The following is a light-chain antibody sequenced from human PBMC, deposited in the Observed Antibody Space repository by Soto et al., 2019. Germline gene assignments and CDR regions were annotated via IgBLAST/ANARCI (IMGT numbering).Light chain of an antibody. Sequence: IVMTQSPATLSVSPGERAPLSCRASQSISNNLAWYQHKPGQAPRLLIYAASTRATGIPARFSGSGSGTAFTLTISSLQPDDFATYYCQQYNSYSWTFGQGTKVDIK. CDR1: QSISNN. CDR2: AAS. J-gene: IGKJ1*01. V-gene: IGKV3-15*01. CDR3: QQYNSYSWT.